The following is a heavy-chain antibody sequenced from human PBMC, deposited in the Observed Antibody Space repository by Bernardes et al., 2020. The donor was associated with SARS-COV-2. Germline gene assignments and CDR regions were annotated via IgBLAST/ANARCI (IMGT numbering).Heavy chain of an antibody. CDR2: TTHRGSN. CDR1: GGSFSGCC. V-gene: IGHV4-34*01. Sequence: SETLSPTCDVYGGSFSGCCWTWIRQPPGKGLEWIGETTHRGSNNYNPSLKSRVTISADRSKNQFSLKLSSVTAADTAVYYCARTPDHDVLTGSYTEGFDSWGQGTQVTVSS. D-gene: IGHD3-9*01. J-gene: IGHJ5*01. CDR3: ARTPDHDVLTGSYTEGFDS.